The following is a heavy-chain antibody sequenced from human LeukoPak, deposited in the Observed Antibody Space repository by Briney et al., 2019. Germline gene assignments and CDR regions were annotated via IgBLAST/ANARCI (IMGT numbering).Heavy chain of an antibody. CDR1: GFTFSSYG. V-gene: IGHV3-30*02. D-gene: IGHD1-26*01. CDR2: IRYDGSNK. Sequence: PGGSLRLSCAASGFTFSSYGMHWVRQAPGKGLEWVAFIRYDGSNKYYADSVKGRFTISRDNSKNTLYLQMNSLRAEDTAVYYCAKDQNEGWELHSYYYYYMDVWGKGTTVTVSS. J-gene: IGHJ6*03. CDR3: AKDQNEGWELHSYYYYYMDV.